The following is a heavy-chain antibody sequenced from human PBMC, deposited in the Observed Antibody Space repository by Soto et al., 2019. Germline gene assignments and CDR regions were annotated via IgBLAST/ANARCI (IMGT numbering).Heavy chain of an antibody. CDR3: ARGGYYDFWSGSRCMDV. CDR2: IYYSGST. V-gene: IGHV4-61*01. D-gene: IGHD3-3*01. J-gene: IGHJ6*02. Sequence: SETLSLTCTVSGGSVSSGSYYWSWIRQPPGKGLEWIGYIYYSGSTNYNPSLKSRVTISVDTSKNQFSLKLSSVTAADTAVYYCARGGYYDFWSGSRCMDVWGQGTTVTVSS. CDR1: GGSVSSGSYY.